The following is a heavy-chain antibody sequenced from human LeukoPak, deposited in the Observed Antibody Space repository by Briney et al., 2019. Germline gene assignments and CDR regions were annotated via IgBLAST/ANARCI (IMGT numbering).Heavy chain of an antibody. CDR1: GGSINNYY. V-gene: IGHV4-59*12. CDR3: ARAGGYGLIDY. Sequence: PSETLSLTCTVSGGSINNYYWSWVRQPPGKGLEWIGYVFYTGYTHYNPSLKSRVTISVDTSKNQFSLKVGSMTAADTAVYYCARAGGYGLIDYWGQGTMVTVSS. D-gene: IGHD5-18*01. J-gene: IGHJ4*02. CDR2: VFYTGYT.